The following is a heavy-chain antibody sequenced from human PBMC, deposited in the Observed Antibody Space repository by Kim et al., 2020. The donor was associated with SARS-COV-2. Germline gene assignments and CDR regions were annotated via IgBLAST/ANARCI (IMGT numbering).Heavy chain of an antibody. V-gene: IGHV1-2*04. CDR1: GYTFTGYY. D-gene: IGHD6-19*01. CDR3: ARENSSGWNYYGMDV. J-gene: IGHJ6*02. CDR2: INPNSGGT. Sequence: ASVKVSCKASGYTFTGYYMHWVRQAPGQGLEWMGWINPNSGGTNYAQKFQGWVTMTRDTSISTAYMELSRLRSDDTAVYYCARENSSGWNYYGMDVWGQGTTVTVSS.